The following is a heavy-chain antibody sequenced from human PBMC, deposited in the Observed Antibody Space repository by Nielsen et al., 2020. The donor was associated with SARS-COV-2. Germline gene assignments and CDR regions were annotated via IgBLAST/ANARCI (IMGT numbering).Heavy chain of an antibody. Sequence: GGSLRLSCAASGFTFDDYAMHWVRQAPGKGLEWVSGISWNSGSIGYADSVKGRFTISRDNAKNSLYLQMNSLRAEDTAVYYCARVPYYDFWSGYYIDGMDVWGQGTTVTVSS. V-gene: IGHV3-9*01. CDR3: ARVPYYDFWSGYYIDGMDV. D-gene: IGHD3-3*01. J-gene: IGHJ6*02. CDR2: ISWNSGSI. CDR1: GFTFDDYA.